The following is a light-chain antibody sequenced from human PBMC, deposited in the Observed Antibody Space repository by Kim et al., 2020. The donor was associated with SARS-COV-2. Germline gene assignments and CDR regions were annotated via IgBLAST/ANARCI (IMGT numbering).Light chain of an antibody. CDR3: GTWDNSLSTGV. CDR1: NSNIGNNY. CDR2: DNN. J-gene: IGLJ2*01. V-gene: IGLV1-51*01. Sequence: GQKLPLSCSGGNSNIGNNYVSWYQQLPGTAPKLLIYDNNKRPSGIPDRFSGSKSGTSATLGITGLQTGDEADYYCGTWDNSLSTGVFGGGTQLTVL.